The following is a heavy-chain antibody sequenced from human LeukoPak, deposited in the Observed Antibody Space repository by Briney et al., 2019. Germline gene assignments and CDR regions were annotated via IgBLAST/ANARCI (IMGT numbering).Heavy chain of an antibody. CDR3: ARGDIVVVVAAFRFDY. CDR1: GYTFTSYY. Sequence: ASVKVSCKASGYTFTSYYMHWVRQAPGKGLEGMGIINPSGGSTSYAQKFQGRATMTRDTSTSTVYMELSSLRSEDTAVYYCARGDIVVVVAAFRFDYWGQGTLVTVSS. D-gene: IGHD2-15*01. J-gene: IGHJ4*02. V-gene: IGHV1-46*01. CDR2: INPSGGST.